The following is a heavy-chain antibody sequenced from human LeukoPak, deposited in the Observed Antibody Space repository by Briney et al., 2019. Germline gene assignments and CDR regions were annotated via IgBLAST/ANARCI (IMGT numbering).Heavy chain of an antibody. Sequence: NPSETLSLTCTVSGGSISSSGYYWGWIRQPPGKGLEWIACIYYSGSTYYNPSLKSRVTISVDTSKNQLSLKLSSLTAADTAVYYCARHEYSGSYYGLSWFDPWGQGTLVTVSS. CDR3: ARHEYSGSYYGLSWFDP. CDR1: GGSISSSGYY. V-gene: IGHV4-39*01. D-gene: IGHD1-26*01. J-gene: IGHJ5*02. CDR2: IYYSGST.